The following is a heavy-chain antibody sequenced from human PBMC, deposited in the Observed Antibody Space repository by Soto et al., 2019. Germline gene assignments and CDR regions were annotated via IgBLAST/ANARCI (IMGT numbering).Heavy chain of an antibody. Sequence: QVQLQESGPGLVKPSETLSLTCTVSGGSISSYYWSWIRQPPGKGLEWIGYIYYSGSTHYNPSLKSGVTISVDTSKNQSSLKLSSVTAADTAVYYCARQSVGPYGSGSYFDYWGQGTLVTVSS. D-gene: IGHD3-10*01. J-gene: IGHJ4*02. CDR2: IYYSGST. V-gene: IGHV4-59*08. CDR1: GGSISSYY. CDR3: ARQSVGPYGSGSYFDY.